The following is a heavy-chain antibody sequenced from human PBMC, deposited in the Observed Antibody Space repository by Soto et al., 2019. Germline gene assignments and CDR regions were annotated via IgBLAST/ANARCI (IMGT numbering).Heavy chain of an antibody. CDR1: GGSISSSSYY. D-gene: IGHD4-17*01. CDR3: AAVRHPYGGNPGGY. J-gene: IGHJ4*02. Sequence: SETLSLTCTVSGGSISSSSYYWGWIRQPPGKGLEWIGSIFYSGSTYYNPSLKSRVTISIDMSTSTTYMELSSLRSEDTAVYYCAAVRHPYGGNPGGYWGQGTLVTVSS. CDR2: IFYSGST. V-gene: IGHV4-39*07.